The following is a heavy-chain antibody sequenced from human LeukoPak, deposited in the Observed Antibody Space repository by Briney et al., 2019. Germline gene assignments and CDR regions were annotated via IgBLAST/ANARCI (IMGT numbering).Heavy chain of an antibody. Sequence: SETLSLTCAVYGGSFSGYDWSWIRQPPGKGLEWIGEINHSGSTNYNPSLKSRVTISVDTSKNQFSLKLSSVTAADTAVYSCAREQWLVPKGAFDIWGQGTMVTVSS. D-gene: IGHD6-19*01. CDR3: AREQWLVPKGAFDI. J-gene: IGHJ3*02. CDR1: GGSFSGYD. CDR2: INHSGST. V-gene: IGHV4-34*01.